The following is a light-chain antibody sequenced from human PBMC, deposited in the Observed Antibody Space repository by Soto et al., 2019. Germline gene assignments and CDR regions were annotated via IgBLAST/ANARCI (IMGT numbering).Light chain of an antibody. CDR2: GAS. J-gene: IGKJ1*01. Sequence: EIVLTQSPLTLSLSPGERATLSCGARQSVSSSYLAWYQQKPGQGPRLLIYGASSRATGTPDRFSGSGSGTDFTLTINRLEPEDFALYYCQQYGSSPPTFGQGTKVDIK. CDR3: QQYGSSPPT. V-gene: IGKV3-20*01. CDR1: QSVSSSY.